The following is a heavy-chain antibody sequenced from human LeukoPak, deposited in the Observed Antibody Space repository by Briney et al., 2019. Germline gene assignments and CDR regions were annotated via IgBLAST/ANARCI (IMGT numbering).Heavy chain of an antibody. Sequence: PGGSLRLSCAAPGFTFSSYAMSWVRQAPGKGLEWVAFIRYDGSSEFYADSVKGRFTISRDNSKNTLYLQMNGLRGEDTASYHCAKTAFQFGDYYYYMDVWGKGTTVTVSS. V-gene: IGHV3-30*02. D-gene: IGHD3-10*01. CDR2: IRYDGSSE. CDR1: GFTFSSYA. J-gene: IGHJ6*03. CDR3: AKTAFQFGDYYYYMDV.